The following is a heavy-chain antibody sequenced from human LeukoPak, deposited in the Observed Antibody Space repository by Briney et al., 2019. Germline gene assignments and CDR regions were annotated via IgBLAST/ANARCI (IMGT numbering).Heavy chain of an antibody. J-gene: IGHJ4*02. CDR3: VRFGRGVILCPHFDY. CDR2: IYYSGST. D-gene: IGHD3-10*01. V-gene: IGHV4-39*01. CDR1: GGSISSSSYY. Sequence: SETLSLTCTVSGGSISSSSYYWGWIRQPPGKGLEWIGSIYYSGSTYYNPSLKSRVTISVDTSKNQFSLKLSSVTAADTAVYYCVRFGRGVILCPHFDYWGQGTLVTVSS.